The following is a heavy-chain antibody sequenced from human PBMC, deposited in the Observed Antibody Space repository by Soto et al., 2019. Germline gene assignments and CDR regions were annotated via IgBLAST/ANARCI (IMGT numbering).Heavy chain of an antibody. V-gene: IGHV4-39*01. CDR2: IYYSGSS. D-gene: IGHD1-1*01. J-gene: IGHJ4*02. CDR3: ARMGTGSGLDY. CDR1: GGSISSSSSY. Sequence: QLQLQESGPGLVKPSETLSLTCTVSGGSISSSSSYWGWIRQPPGKGLEWIGNIYYSGSSYYNPSLKSRVSISVDTSKKQFSVRLSSVTAADTAVYYCARMGTGSGLDYWGQGTLVTVSS.